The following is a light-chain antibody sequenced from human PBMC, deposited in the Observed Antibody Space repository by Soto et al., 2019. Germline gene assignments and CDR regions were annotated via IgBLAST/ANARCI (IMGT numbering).Light chain of an antibody. CDR1: QRVSSSY. V-gene: IGKV3-20*01. J-gene: IGKJ2*01. CDR3: QQYGSSPYT. CDR2: GAS. Sequence: EIVLTQSTGTLSLSPGERATLSCRASQRVSSSYLAWYHQKPGQAPRLLFYGASSRATGIPDRFSGSGSGTDFTLTISRLEPEDFAVYYCQQYGSSPYTFGQGTKLEI.